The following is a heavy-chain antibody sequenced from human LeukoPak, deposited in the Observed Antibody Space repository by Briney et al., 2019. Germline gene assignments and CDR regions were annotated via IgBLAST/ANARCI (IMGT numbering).Heavy chain of an antibody. J-gene: IGHJ4*02. CDR1: GFTVSSNY. Sequence: GGSLRLSCAASGFTVSSNYMSWVRQAPGKGLEWVPVIYSGGSTYYADSVKGRFTISRDNSKNTLYLQMNSLRAEDTAVYYCAKGSSSSCYGNVDYWGQGTLVTVSS. CDR2: IYSGGST. V-gene: IGHV3-53*01. D-gene: IGHD6-13*01. CDR3: AKGSSSSCYGNVDY.